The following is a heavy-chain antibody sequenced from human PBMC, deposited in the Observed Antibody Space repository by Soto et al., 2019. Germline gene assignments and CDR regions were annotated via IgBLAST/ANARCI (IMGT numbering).Heavy chain of an antibody. CDR3: ATYGGDTGRFDY. V-gene: IGHV4-39*01. CDR1: GGSISRSNYR. Sequence: SETLSLTCTVSGGSISRSNYRWTWIRQPPGKGLEWIGSGTTNYNPSLGGRVTISVDTSKNQFSLKVYSVTAADTAMYYCATYGGDTGRFDYWGQGTLVTVSS. CDR2: SGTT. J-gene: IGHJ4*02. D-gene: IGHD4-17*01.